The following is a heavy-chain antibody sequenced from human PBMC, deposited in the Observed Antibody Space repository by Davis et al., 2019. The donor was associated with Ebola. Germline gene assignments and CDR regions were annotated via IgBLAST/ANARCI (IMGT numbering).Heavy chain of an antibody. Sequence: SCKVSGYTLTELSMHWVRQAPGKGLEWVAVISYDGSNKYYADSVKGRFTISRDNSKNTLYLQMNSLRAEDTAVYYCVKPDFDIWGQGTMVTVSS. V-gene: IGHV3-30-3*02. CDR1: GYTLTELS. CDR2: ISYDGSNK. CDR3: VKPDFDI. D-gene: IGHD1-14*01. J-gene: IGHJ3*02.